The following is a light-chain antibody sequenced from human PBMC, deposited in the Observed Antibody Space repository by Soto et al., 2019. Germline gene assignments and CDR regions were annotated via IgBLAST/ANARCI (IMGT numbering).Light chain of an antibody. V-gene: IGKV1-9*01. CDR1: QGISSY. CDR2: AAS. CDR3: QQRYSSPVT. Sequence: DIQLTQSPSFLSASVGDRVTITCRASQGISSYLAWYQQKPGKAPKLLIYAASTLQSGVPSRFSGSGSGTEFTLTISSLQPEDCATYYCQQRYSSPVTFGQGTKLEIK. J-gene: IGKJ2*01.